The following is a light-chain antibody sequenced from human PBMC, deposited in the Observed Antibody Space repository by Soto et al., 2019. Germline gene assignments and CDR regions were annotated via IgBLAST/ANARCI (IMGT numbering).Light chain of an antibody. V-gene: IGKV1-39*01. CDR2: AAP. CDR1: QGISSY. J-gene: IGKJ1*01. Sequence: DIQLTQSPSFLSASVGDRVTITCRVSQGISSYLAWYQQKPGKAPKLLIYAAPGFQGDVPSYFSGSGSGTDFTLTITSLQPEDFATYYCQQSYSSPRTFGQGTKVDI. CDR3: QQSYSSPRT.